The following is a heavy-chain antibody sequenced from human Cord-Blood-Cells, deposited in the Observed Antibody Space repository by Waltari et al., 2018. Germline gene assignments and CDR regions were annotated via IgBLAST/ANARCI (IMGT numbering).Heavy chain of an antibody. V-gene: IGHV3-23*01. D-gene: IGHD4-4*01. CDR1: GFTFSSYA. CDR2: SSGSGDST. Sequence: EVQLLESGGGLVQPGGSLRLSCAASGFTFSSYAMSWVRQAPGTGLEWVSASSGSGDSTYYADSVKGRLTISRDNSKNTLYLQMNSLRAEDTAVYYCAKAYDYSNYFFDYWGQGTLVTVSS. CDR3: AKAYDYSNYFFDY. J-gene: IGHJ4*02.